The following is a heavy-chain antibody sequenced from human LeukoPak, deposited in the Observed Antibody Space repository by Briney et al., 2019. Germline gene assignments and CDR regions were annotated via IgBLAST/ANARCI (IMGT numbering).Heavy chain of an antibody. CDR3: ARERRVTIFGVVATTFDP. CDR2: ISAYNGNT. J-gene: IGHJ5*02. Sequence: ASVKVSCKASGYTFTSYGISWVRQAPGQGLEWMGWISAYNGNTNYAQKLQGRVTMTTDTSTSTAYMELRSLRSEDTAVYYCARERRVTIFGVVATTFDPWGQGTLVTVSS. CDR1: GYTFTSYG. D-gene: IGHD3-3*01. V-gene: IGHV1-18*01.